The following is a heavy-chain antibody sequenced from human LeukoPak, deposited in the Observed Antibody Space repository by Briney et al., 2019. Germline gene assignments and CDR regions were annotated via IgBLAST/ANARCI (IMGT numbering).Heavy chain of an antibody. V-gene: IGHV4-59*11. CDR3: ARSSGYSERGYFDY. Sequence: SETLSLTCTVSGGSISSHYWSWIRQPPGKGLEWIGYIYYSGSTNYNPSLKSRVTISVDTSKNQFSLKLSSVTAADTAVYYCARSSGYSERGYFDYGAREPWSPSPQ. CDR2: IYYSGST. CDR1: GGSISSHY. D-gene: IGHD2-15*01. J-gene: IGHJ4*02.